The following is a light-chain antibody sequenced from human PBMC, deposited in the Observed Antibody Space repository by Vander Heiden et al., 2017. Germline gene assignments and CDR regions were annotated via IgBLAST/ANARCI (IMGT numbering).Light chain of an antibody. V-gene: IGKV1D-12*01. J-gene: IGKJ4*01. CDR2: AAS. Sequence: DIQMTPSPSSVSASVGDRVTTPCRASQGISNWGAWYQQKPGKAPELLIYAASSLQSGVPSRFSGSGSGTDFTLSISSLQPEDFATYYCQQGNSFPLTFGGGTKVEIK. CDR3: QQGNSFPLT. CDR1: QGISNW.